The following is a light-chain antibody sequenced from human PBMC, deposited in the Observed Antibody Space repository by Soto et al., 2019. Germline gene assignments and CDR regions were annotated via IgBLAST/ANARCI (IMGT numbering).Light chain of an antibody. V-gene: IGKV3-11*01. CDR3: QHRGDRWA. Sequence: ENVLTQSPATLSLSPGERATLSCRASQSVGNYLAWYQHKPGQAPRLLIYDASKRATGIPARFSGSGSGTDVALTISSLEPEDFAVYYCQHRGDRWAFGQGTKVEIK. CDR2: DAS. CDR1: QSVGNY. J-gene: IGKJ1*01.